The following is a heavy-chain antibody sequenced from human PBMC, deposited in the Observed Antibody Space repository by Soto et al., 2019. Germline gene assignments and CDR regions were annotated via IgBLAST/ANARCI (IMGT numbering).Heavy chain of an antibody. CDR3: ASRSSYSSSSRRYYYGMDV. V-gene: IGHV3-74*01. Sequence: GGSLRLSCAASGFTFSSYWMHWVRQAPGKGLVWVSRINSDGSSTSYADSVKGRFTISRDNAKNTLYLQMNSLRAEDTAVYYCASRSSYSSSSRRYYYGMDVWGQGTTVTVPS. J-gene: IGHJ6*02. D-gene: IGHD6-6*01. CDR2: INSDGSST. CDR1: GFTFSSYW.